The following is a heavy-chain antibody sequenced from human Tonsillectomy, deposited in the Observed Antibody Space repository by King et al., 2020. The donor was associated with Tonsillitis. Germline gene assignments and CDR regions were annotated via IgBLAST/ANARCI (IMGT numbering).Heavy chain of an antibody. J-gene: IGHJ4*02. CDR3: TKDLPYTGGNFAAY. Sequence: VQLVQSGGGFVQPGVSLRLSCLFSGMRFRDAWMNWVSQPPGTGLEWVGLIKSKVDGGTIDYAAPLKGGFTISRDDSKNTLNLQMNGLKTDDTAVYYCTKDLPYTGGNFAAYWGQGTLVTVSS. D-gene: IGHD4-23*01. V-gene: IGHV3-15*01. CDR1: GMRFRDAW. CDR2: IKSKVDGGTI.